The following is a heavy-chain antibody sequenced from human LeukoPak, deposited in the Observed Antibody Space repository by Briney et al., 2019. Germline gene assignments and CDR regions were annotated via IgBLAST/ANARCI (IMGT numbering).Heavy chain of an antibody. Sequence: GGSLRLSCAASGFTFSSYSMNWVRQAPGKGLEWVSSISSSSSYIYYADSVKGRFTISRDNAKNSLYLQMNSLRAEDTAVYYCARARTYYYDPDYWGQGTLVTVSS. CDR2: ISSSSSYI. V-gene: IGHV3-21*01. CDR3: ARARTYYYDPDY. CDR1: GFTFSSYS. J-gene: IGHJ4*02. D-gene: IGHD3-22*01.